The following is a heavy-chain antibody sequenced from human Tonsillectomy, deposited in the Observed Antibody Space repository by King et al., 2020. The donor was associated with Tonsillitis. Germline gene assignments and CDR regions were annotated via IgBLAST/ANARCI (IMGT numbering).Heavy chain of an antibody. CDR2: ISYDGSNK. Sequence: HVQLVESGGGVVQPGRSLRLSCAASGFTFSKYAMHWVRQAPGKGLEWVAVISYDGSNKYYADSVKGRFTISRDNSKNTLYVQMNSLRAEDTAVYYCTTEFRNDILTDEKFFDDWGQGTLVTVSS. CDR1: GFTFSKYA. J-gene: IGHJ4*02. V-gene: IGHV3-30*01. D-gene: IGHD3-9*01. CDR3: TTEFRNDILTDEKFFDD.